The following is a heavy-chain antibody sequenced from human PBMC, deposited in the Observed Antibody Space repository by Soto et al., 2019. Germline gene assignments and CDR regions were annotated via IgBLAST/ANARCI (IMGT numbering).Heavy chain of an antibody. CDR1: GFTFSSYA. D-gene: IGHD3-22*01. CDR3: AKGGGYHPH. J-gene: IGHJ4*02. CDR2: ISGSGGST. Sequence: PGGSLRLSCAASGFTFSSYALSWVRQAPGKGLEWVSAISGSGGSTYYTDSVKGRFTISRDNSKNTLCLQMNSLRAEDTAVYYCAKGGGYHPHWGQGTLVTVSS. V-gene: IGHV3-23*01.